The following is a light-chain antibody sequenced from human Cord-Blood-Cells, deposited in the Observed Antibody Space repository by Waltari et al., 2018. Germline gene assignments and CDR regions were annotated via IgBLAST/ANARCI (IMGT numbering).Light chain of an antibody. V-gene: IGLV2-8*01. Sequence: QSALTQPPSASGSPGQSVPISCTGTSSAVGGYNYFSWSQQHPGKAPKLMIYEVSKRPSGVPDLFSGSKSGNTASLTVSGLQAEDEADYYCSSYAGSNNLVFGGGTKLTVL. CDR2: EVS. CDR3: SSYAGSNNLV. CDR1: SSAVGGYNY. J-gene: IGLJ2*01.